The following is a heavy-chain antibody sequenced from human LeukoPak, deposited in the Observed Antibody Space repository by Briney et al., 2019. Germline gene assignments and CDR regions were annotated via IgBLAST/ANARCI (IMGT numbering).Heavy chain of an antibody. CDR3: AKDPNGDYIGDFDF. D-gene: IGHD4-17*01. CDR1: GFTFSRFG. J-gene: IGHJ3*01. CDR2: ISGSGGST. Sequence: GGSLRLSCAASGFTFSRFGMHRVRPAPGEGLEWVSAISGSGGSTYYADSVKGRFTISRDNSKNTLYLQMNSLRAEDTAVYYCAKDPNGDYIGDFDFWGRGTMVTVSS. V-gene: IGHV3-23*01.